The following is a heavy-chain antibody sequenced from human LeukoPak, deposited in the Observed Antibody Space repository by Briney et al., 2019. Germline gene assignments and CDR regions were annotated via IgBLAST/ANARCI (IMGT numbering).Heavy chain of an antibody. V-gene: IGHV1-18*01. D-gene: IGHD4-17*01. Sequence: ASVKVSCKASGYTFTSYGISWVRQAPGQGLEWMGWISAYNGNTNYAQKLQGRVTMTTDTSTSTAYMGLRSLRSDDTAVYYCALTTVTTDDAFDIWGQGTMVTVSS. J-gene: IGHJ3*02. CDR2: ISAYNGNT. CDR1: GYTFTSYG. CDR3: ALTTVTTDDAFDI.